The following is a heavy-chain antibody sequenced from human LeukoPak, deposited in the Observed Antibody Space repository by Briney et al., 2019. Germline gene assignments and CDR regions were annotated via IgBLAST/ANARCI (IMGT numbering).Heavy chain of an antibody. CDR1: GGSISSGGYY. CDR2: IYYSGST. D-gene: IGHD3-10*01. J-gene: IGHJ4*02. V-gene: IGHV4-31*03. Sequence: PSETLSLTCTVSGGSISSGGYYWSWIRQHPGKGLEWIGYIYYSGSTYYNPSLKSRVTISVDTSKNQFSLKLSSVTAADTAVYYCARVASGSIYYFDYWGQGTLVTVSS. CDR3: ARVASGSIYYFDY.